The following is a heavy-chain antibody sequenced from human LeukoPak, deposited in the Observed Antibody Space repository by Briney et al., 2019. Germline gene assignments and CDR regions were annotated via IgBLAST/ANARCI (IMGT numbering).Heavy chain of an antibody. CDR1: GFTFSRNG. CDR3: AKGVHSSGWDAFDI. CDR2: ISYDGSNK. Sequence: PGGSLRLSCAASGFTFSRNGMHWVRQAPGKGLEWVAVISYDGSNKYYADSVKGRFTISRDNSKNTLYLQMNSLRAEDTAVYYCAKGVHSSGWDAFDIWGQGTMVTVSS. J-gene: IGHJ3*02. V-gene: IGHV3-30*18. D-gene: IGHD6-19*01.